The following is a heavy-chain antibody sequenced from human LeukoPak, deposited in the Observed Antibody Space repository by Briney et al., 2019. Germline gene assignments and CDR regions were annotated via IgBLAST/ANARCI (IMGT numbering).Heavy chain of an antibody. J-gene: IGHJ4*02. V-gene: IGHV4-59*12. CDR1: GGSISSYY. CDR2: IYYSGST. Sequence: PSETLSLTCTVSGGSISSYYLSWIRQPPGKGLEWIGYIYYSGSTNYNPSLKSRVTMSVDTSKNQFSLKLRSVTAADTAVYYCARDSYYYDSSGYYRFDYWGQGTLVTVSS. CDR3: ARDSYYYDSSGYYRFDY. D-gene: IGHD3-22*01.